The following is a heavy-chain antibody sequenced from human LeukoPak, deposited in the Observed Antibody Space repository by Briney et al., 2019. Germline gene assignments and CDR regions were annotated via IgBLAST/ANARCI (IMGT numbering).Heavy chain of an antibody. CDR1: GFIFSNYE. D-gene: IGHD6-6*01. CDR2: ISSSGSST. J-gene: IGHJ2*01. CDR3: ARWTRVSSTSLWYFDL. V-gene: IGHV3-48*03. Sequence: GGSLRLSCAASGFIFSNYEMNWVRQAPGKGLEWVSYISSSGSSTYYADSVKGRFTISRDNAKSSLYLQMNSLRAEDTAVYYCARWTRVSSTSLWYFDLWGRGDLVTVSS.